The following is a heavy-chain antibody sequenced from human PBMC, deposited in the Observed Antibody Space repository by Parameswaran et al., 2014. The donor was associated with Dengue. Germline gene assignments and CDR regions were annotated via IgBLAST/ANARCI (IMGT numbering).Heavy chain of an antibody. J-gene: IGHJ6*02. CDR2: ISSSGSTI. CDR3: ARDRGTLSGYDFYYYYYGMDV. Sequence: VRQAPGKGLEWVSYISSSGSTIYYADSVKGRFTISRDNAKNSLYLQMNSLRAEDTAVYYCARDRGTLSGYDFYYYYYGMDVWGQGTTVTVSS. D-gene: IGHD5-12*01. V-gene: IGHV3-11*01.